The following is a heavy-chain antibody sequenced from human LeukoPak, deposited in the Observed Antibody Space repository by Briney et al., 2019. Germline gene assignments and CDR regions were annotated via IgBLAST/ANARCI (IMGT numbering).Heavy chain of an antibody. CDR1: GFTFSSYS. Sequence: GGSLRLSCAASGFTFSSYSMNWVRQAPGKGLEWVSSISSSSSYIYYADSVKGRFTISRDNAKNSLYLQMNSLRAEDTAVYYCARDGYYYDSSGYYQEAFDIWGKGTMVTVSS. CDR2: ISSSSSYI. J-gene: IGHJ3*02. D-gene: IGHD3-22*01. V-gene: IGHV3-21*01. CDR3: ARDGYYYDSSGYYQEAFDI.